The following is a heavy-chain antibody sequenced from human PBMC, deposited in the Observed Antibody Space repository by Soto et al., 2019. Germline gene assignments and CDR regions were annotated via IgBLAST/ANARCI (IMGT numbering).Heavy chain of an antibody. D-gene: IGHD2-2*01. CDR2: ISYDGSNN. V-gene: IGHV3-30*03. CDR3: AAAAYYYYYGMDV. CDR1: GFTFSSYG. J-gene: IGHJ6*02. Sequence: LRLSCAASGFTFSSYGMHWVRQAPGKGLEWVAVISYDGSNNYYADSVKGRFTISRDNSKNTLYLQMNSLRAEDTAVYYCAAAAYYYYYGMDVWGQGTTVTV.